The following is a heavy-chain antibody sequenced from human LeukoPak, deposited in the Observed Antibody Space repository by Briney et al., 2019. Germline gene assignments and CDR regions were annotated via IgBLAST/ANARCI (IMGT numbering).Heavy chain of an antibody. V-gene: IGHV1-18*01. CDR3: AREYCSSTSCTNAPLDY. CDR2: ISAYNGNT. CDR1: GYTFTSYG. Sequence: ASVKVSCKASGYTFTSYGISWVRQAPGQGLEWMGWISAYNGNTNYAQKLQGRVTMTTDTSTSTAYMELSSLRSEDTAVYYCAREYCSSTSCTNAPLDYWGQGTLVTVSS. J-gene: IGHJ4*02. D-gene: IGHD2-2*01.